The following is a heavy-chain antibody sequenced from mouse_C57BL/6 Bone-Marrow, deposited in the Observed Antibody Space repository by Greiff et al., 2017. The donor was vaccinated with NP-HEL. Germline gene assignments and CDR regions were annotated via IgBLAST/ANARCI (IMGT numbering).Heavy chain of an antibody. CDR2: INPYNGGT. V-gene: IGHV1-19*01. J-gene: IGHJ2*01. D-gene: IGHD1-1*01. CDR3: ARQGFTTLFDY. CDR1: GYTFTDYY. Sequence: EVKLLESGPVLVKPGASVKMSCKASGYTFTDYYMNWVKQSHGKSLEWIGVINPYNGGTSYNQKFKGKATLTVDKSSSTAYMELNSLTSEDSAVYYCARQGFTTLFDYWGQGTTLTVSS.